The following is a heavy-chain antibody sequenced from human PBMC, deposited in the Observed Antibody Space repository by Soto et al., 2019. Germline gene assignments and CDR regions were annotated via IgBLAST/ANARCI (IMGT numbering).Heavy chain of an antibody. Sequence: ASVKVSCKASGYTFNSHSIHWVRQAPGQRLEWMGWINAGNGNTKYSENFEGRVAFTRDTVATTVYMELTSLTSEDTAVYYCARDQSGIGWYVDWFDPWGQGTLVTVSS. V-gene: IGHV1-3*01. D-gene: IGHD6-19*01. CDR1: GYTFNSHS. J-gene: IGHJ5*02. CDR3: ARDQSGIGWYVDWFDP. CDR2: INAGNGNT.